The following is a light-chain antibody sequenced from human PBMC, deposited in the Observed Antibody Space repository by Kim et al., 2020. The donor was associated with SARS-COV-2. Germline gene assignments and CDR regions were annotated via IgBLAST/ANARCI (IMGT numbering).Light chain of an antibody. CDR3: ATWDFSLNGWV. Sequence: ELTQPPSASGTPGQRVTISCSGSRPNVGSHIVNWYQQLPGTAPKLLIYNDNQRPSGVLDRFSGSRSGTSASLAISGLQSADEADYYCATWDFSLNGWVFGGGTQLTVL. J-gene: IGLJ3*02. V-gene: IGLV1-44*01. CDR2: NDN. CDR1: RPNVGSHI.